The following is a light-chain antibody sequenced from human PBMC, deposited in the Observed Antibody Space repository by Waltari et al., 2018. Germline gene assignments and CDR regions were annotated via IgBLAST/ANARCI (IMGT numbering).Light chain of an antibody. CDR3: QQYNSYSLLT. CDR2: EAS. CDR1: QSISKW. J-gene: IGKJ4*01. Sequence: IRMTQSPSTLSASAGDRVIISCRASQSISKWLAWYQQKPAKAPKLLIYEASTLQSGVPSRFSGTGSGTDFTLTISSLQPDDFATYYCQQYNSYSLLTFGGGTKVEIK. V-gene: IGKV1-5*03.